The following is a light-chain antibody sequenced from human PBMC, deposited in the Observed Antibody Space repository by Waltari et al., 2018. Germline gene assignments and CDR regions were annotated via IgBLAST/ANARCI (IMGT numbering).Light chain of an antibody. CDR2: AAS. J-gene: IGKJ5*01. CDR1: QAIRND. V-gene: IGKV1-6*01. CDR3: LQDYNYPLT. Sequence: AIEMTQSPSSLSASLRDRVTITCRTSQAIRNDLGWYQQKPGKTPKLLIYAASTLLNGVPSRFSGSGSGTNFTLTITSLQPGDFATYYCLQDYNYPLTFGQGTRLE.